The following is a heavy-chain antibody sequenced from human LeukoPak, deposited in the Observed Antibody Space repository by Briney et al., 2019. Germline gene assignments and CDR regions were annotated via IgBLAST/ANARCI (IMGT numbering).Heavy chain of an antibody. J-gene: IGHJ4*02. CDR3: ARGNILTGYCFDF. CDR2: IHYTGAT. D-gene: IGHD3-9*01. CDR1: GFTFSDYY. Sequence: GSLRLSCAASGFTFSDYYMSWIRQASGKGLEWVGEIHYTGATSYNPSLKSRATISTDTSKNQFSLRLSSVTAADTAVYYCARGNILTGYCFDFWGQGALVTVSS. V-gene: IGHV4-34*01.